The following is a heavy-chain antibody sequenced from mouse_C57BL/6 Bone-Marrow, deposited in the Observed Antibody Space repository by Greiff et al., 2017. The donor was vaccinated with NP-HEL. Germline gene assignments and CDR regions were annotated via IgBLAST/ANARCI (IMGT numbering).Heavy chain of an antibody. J-gene: IGHJ1*03. V-gene: IGHV1-72*01. CDR3: ASLLYDGSSYRYFDV. CDR2: IDPNSGGT. D-gene: IGHD1-1*01. Sequence: VQLQQPGAELVKPGASVKLSCKASGYTFTSYWMHWVKQRPGRGLEWIGRIDPNSGGTKYNEKFKSKATLTVDKPSSTAYMQLRSLTSEDSAVYYCASLLYDGSSYRYFDVWGTGTTVTVSS. CDR1: GYTFTSYW.